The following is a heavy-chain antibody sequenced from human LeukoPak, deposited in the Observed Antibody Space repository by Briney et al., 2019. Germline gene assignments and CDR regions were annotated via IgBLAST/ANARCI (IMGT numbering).Heavy chain of an antibody. CDR3: TRDRQLEWFYL. D-gene: IGHD3-10*01. Sequence: PSETLSLTCTVSGGSISSGDYYWSWIRQPPGKGLEWIGTIYYDGSTYHNPSLKSRVTISVDASKNQFSLKLRSVTAADTAVYYCTRDRQLEWFYLWGQGTLVTVSS. V-gene: IGHV4-39*07. CDR2: IYYDGST. CDR1: GGSISSGDYY. J-gene: IGHJ5*01.